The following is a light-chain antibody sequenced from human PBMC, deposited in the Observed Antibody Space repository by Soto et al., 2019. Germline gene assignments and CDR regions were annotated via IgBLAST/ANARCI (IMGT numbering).Light chain of an antibody. CDR2: DAS. V-gene: IGKV3-11*01. Sequence: EIVLTQSPATLSLSPGERATLSCRASQSISSYLAWYQQKPGQPPRLLIHDASNRATGIAARFSGSVSRTEFTLTISSLEPEDFAVYYCQQRSNWPPVTFGPGTKVDLK. J-gene: IGKJ3*01. CDR1: QSISSY. CDR3: QQRSNWPPVT.